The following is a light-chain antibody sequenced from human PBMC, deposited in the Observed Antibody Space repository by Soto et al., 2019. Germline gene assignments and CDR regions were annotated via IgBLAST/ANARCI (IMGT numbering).Light chain of an antibody. CDR1: QSVGSN. V-gene: IGKV3D-15*01. J-gene: IGKJ5*01. CDR2: GAS. CDR3: QQYNNWRIT. Sequence: IVMTQSPSTLSVSPGERATLSCRASQSVGSNLAWYQQKPGQAPRLLIYGASTRATGIPARFSGSGSGTEFTLTISSLQSEDFAVYYCQQYNNWRITFGQGTRLEI.